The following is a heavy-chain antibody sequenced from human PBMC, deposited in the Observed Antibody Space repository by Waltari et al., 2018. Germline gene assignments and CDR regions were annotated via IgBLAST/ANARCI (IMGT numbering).Heavy chain of an antibody. Sequence: QLHQSGPGLVKPSDTLSRPCTVSGGSIRISSYYWGWIRQPPGKGLEWVANIKQDGSEKYYVNSVKGRFTISRDNAKNSLYLQMNSLRAEDTAVYYCARVAAAGTGDYDYWGQGTLVTVSS. CDR1: GGSIRISSYY. D-gene: IGHD6-13*01. CDR3: ARVAAAGTGDYDY. V-gene: IGHV3-7*01. CDR2: IKQDGSEK. J-gene: IGHJ4*02.